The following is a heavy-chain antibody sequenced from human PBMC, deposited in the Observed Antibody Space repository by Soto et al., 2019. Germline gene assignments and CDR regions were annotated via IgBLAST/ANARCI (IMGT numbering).Heavy chain of an antibody. CDR3: AHRPEAFRTNYYFDY. CDR1: GFSLSTSGVG. V-gene: IGHV2-5*02. Sequence: QITLKESGPTLVKPTQTLTLTCTFSGFSLSTSGVGVGWIRQPPGKALEWLALIYWDDDKRYSPSLKSRLTITKDTSKNQVVLTMTNMDPVDTATYYCAHRPEAFRTNYYFDYWGQGTLVTVSS. J-gene: IGHJ4*02. D-gene: IGHD1-1*01. CDR2: IYWDDDK.